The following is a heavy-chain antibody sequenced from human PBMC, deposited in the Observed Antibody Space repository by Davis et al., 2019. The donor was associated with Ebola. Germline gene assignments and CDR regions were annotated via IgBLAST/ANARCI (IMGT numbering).Heavy chain of an antibody. J-gene: IGHJ4*02. CDR1: GGSISSGGYY. V-gene: IGHV4-31*03. Sequence: SDPLSPTCTVPGGSISSGGYYWSWIRQHPGKGLEWFGYIYYSGSTYYNPSLKSRVTISVDTSKNQFSLKLSSVTAADTAVYFCARQIGVIEYWGPGILVTVSS. CDR2: IYYSGST. D-gene: IGHD2-21*01. CDR3: ARQIGVIEY.